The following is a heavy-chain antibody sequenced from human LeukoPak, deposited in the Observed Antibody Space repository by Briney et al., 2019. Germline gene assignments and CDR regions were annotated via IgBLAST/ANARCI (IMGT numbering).Heavy chain of an antibody. CDR1: GFTFSSYE. CDR3: ARGALGNWNYDY. J-gene: IGHJ4*02. D-gene: IGHD1-7*01. CDR2: ISSSGSTI. Sequence: PGGSLRLSCAASGFTFSSYEMNWVRQAPGKGLEWVSYISSSGSTIYYADSVEGRFTISRDNAKNSLYLQMNSLRAEDTAVYYCARGALGNWNYDYWGQGALVTVSS. V-gene: IGHV3-48*03.